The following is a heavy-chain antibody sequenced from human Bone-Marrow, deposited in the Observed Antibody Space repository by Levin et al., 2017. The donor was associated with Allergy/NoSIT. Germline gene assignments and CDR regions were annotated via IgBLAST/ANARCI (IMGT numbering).Heavy chain of an antibody. V-gene: IGHV3-9*01. CDR3: AKVRAAASGTGYFDS. CDR1: GFTFEDYG. Sequence: PGGSLRLSCVASGFTFEDYGMHWVRHVPGKGLQWVSGITANSDNIGYADSVEGRFTVSRDNAKTSLFLQMNSLRPEDTALYYCAKVRAAASGTGYFDSWGQGTWVTVSS. J-gene: IGHJ4*02. CDR2: ITANSDNI. D-gene: IGHD1-26*01.